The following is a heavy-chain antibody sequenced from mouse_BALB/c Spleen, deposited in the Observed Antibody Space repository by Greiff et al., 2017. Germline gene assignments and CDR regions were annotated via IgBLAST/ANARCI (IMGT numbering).Heavy chain of an antibody. Sequence: VQRVESGAELVKPGASVKLSCKASGYTFTSYYMYWVKQRPGQGLEWIGEINPSNGGTNFNEKFKSKATLTVDKSSSTAYMQLSSLTSEDSAVYYCTRAYYYGSSYFYAMDYWGQGTSVTVSS. CDR2: INPSNGGT. CDR3: TRAYYYGSSYFYAMDY. D-gene: IGHD1-1*01. V-gene: IGHV1S81*02. J-gene: IGHJ4*01. CDR1: GYTFTSYY.